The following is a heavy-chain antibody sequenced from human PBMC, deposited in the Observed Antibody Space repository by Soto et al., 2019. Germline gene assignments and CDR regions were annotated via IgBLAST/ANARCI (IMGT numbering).Heavy chain of an antibody. CDR2: ISAYNGNT. V-gene: IGHV1-18*01. CDR1: GYTFTSYG. Sequence: ASVKVSCKASGYTFTSYGISWVRQAPGQGLEWMGWISAYNGNTNCAQKLQGRVTMTTDTSTSTAYMELRSLRSDDTAVYYCARDPDIVVVVAATPLDYWGQGTLVTVSS. CDR3: ARDPDIVVVVAATPLDY. J-gene: IGHJ4*02. D-gene: IGHD2-15*01.